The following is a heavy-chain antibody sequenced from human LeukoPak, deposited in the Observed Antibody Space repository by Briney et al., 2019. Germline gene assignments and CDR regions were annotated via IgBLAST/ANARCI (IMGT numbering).Heavy chain of an antibody. CDR2: IYYSGST. D-gene: IGHD7-27*01. J-gene: IGHJ4*02. Sequence: SETLSLTCTVSGGSISSSSYYWGWLRQPPGKGLEWIGSIYYSGSTYYNPSLKSRVTISVDTSKNQFSLKLSSVTAADTAVYYCARVRDLGSRSPRDYWGQGTLVTVSS. V-gene: IGHV4-39*07. CDR1: GGSISSSSYY. CDR3: ARVRDLGSRSPRDY.